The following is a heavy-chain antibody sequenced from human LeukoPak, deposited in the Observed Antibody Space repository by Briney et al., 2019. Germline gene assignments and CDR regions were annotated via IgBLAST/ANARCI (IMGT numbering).Heavy chain of an antibody. CDR2: IRYDGSNK. J-gene: IGHJ5*02. V-gene: IGHV3-30*02. D-gene: IGHD2-2*01. CDR3: AKDPFNVVVPAAMGSWFDP. CDR1: GFTFSSYG. Sequence: GGSLRLSCAASGFTFSSYGMHWVRQAPGKGLEWVAFIRYDGSNKYYADSVKGRFTISRDNSKNTLYLQMNSLRAEDTAVYYCAKDPFNVVVPAAMGSWFDPWGQGTLVTVSS.